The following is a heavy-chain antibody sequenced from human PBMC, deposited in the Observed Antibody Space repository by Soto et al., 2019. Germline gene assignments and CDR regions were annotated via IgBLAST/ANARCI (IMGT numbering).Heavy chain of an antibody. CDR2: INPNSGGT. V-gene: IGHV1-2*04. J-gene: IGHJ6*02. D-gene: IGHD3-10*01. CDR1: GYSFTCYY. CDR3: AREKTMVRGVIKPLYYGMDV. Sequence: GASVKVSSKASGYSFTCYYMHWVRQAPGQGLEWMGWINPNSGGTNYAQKFQGWVTMTRDTSISTAYMELSRLRSDDTAVYYCAREKTMVRGVIKPLYYGMDVWGHGTTVTVS.